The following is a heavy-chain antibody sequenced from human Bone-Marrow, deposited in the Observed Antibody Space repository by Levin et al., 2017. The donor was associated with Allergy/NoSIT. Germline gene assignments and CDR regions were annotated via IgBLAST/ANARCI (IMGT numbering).Heavy chain of an antibody. Sequence: SETLSLTCAVSGYSISSGYYWGWIRQPPGKGLEWFGSIYHSGSTYYNPSLKSRVTISVDTSKNQFSLKLSSVTAADTAVYYCAIQGSRCSSTSCYARVGNWFDPWGQGTLVTVSS. V-gene: IGHV4-38-2*01. J-gene: IGHJ5*02. CDR3: AIQGSRCSSTSCYARVGNWFDP. CDR1: GYSISSGYY. D-gene: IGHD2-2*01. CDR2: IYHSGST.